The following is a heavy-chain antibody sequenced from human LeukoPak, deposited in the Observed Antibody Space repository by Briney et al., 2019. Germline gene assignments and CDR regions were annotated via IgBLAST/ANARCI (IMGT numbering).Heavy chain of an antibody. CDR3: ARVGSEGYSSNSFDY. J-gene: IGHJ4*02. CDR1: GYIFTGYY. D-gene: IGHD6-13*01. Sequence: GASVKVSCKASGYIFTGYYMHWVRQAPGQGLEWMGWINPNSGGTNYAQKFQGRVTMTRDMSTSTVYMELSSLRSEDTAVYYCARVGSEGYSSNSFDYWGQGTLVTVSS. V-gene: IGHV1-2*02. CDR2: INPNSGGT.